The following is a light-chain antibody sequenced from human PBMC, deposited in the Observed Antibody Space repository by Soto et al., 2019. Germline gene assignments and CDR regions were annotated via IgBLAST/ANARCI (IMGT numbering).Light chain of an antibody. CDR2: DAY. CDR3: QPFDDYPFT. J-gene: IGKJ3*01. CDR1: QSISRW. V-gene: IGKV1-5*01. Sequence: DIQMTQSISTLSSSVGYRFTTTGLAIQSISRWLAWYQQKPGKDNKIMIYDAYTLESGVPSRFSGSRSGTDFTPTVSSMQPEDFATYYCQPFDDYPFTLGPGNQLDLK.